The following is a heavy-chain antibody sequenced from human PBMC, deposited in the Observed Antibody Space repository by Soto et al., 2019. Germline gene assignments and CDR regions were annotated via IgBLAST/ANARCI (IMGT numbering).Heavy chain of an antibody. CDR1: GFSFGTYW. CDR3: AAWPLSHWFDY. V-gene: IGHV3-7*03. CDR2: IRSDGGEI. J-gene: IGHJ5*01. Sequence: GGSLRLSCLGSGFSFGTYWMGWVRQTPNNRLEWVANIRSDGGEITYADSVKGRFTVSRDNAKNSLYLQMYSLRVEDTAVYYCAAWPLSHWFDYWGLGTVVTVSS.